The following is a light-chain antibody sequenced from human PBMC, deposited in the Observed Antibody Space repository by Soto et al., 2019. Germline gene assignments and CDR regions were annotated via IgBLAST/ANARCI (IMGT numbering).Light chain of an antibody. CDR1: QSVSSN. CDR2: GAS. J-gene: IGKJ5*01. V-gene: IGKV3-15*01. Sequence: EIVMTHSPATLSVSPCERAALSFRASQSVSSNLAWYQQKPGQAPRLLIYGASTRATGIPARFSGSKSGTNFTLTIRRMEPEDVGMYYCQQYGSSPITFGQGTRLEIK. CDR3: QQYGSSPIT.